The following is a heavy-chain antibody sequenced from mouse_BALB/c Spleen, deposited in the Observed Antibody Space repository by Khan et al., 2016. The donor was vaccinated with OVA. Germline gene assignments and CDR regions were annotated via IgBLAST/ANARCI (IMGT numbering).Heavy chain of an antibody. Sequence: EVELVESGGDLVKPGGSLKLSCAASGFTFSTYDMSWVRQAPDKRLEWVATVSTGGSYTYYPHSVTGRFTISRDNAKNTLYLQMSGLRSEDTAMFYCTRLAYYYDSEGFAYWGQGTLVTVAA. J-gene: IGHJ3*01. CDR3: TRLAYYYDSEGFAY. CDR2: VSTGGSYT. V-gene: IGHV5-6*01. CDR1: GFTFSTYD. D-gene: IGHD1-1*01.